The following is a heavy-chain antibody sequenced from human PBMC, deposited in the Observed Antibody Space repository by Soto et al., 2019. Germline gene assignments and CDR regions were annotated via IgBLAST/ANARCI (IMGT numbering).Heavy chain of an antibody. J-gene: IGHJ6*03. CDR3: ARGSTSPRYYYYYMDV. CDR1: GFTFSSYA. CDR2: ISSNRGST. Sequence: GGSLRLSCSASGFTFSSYAMHWVRQAPGKGLEYVSAISSNRGSTYYADSVKGRFTISRDNAKNTLYLQMSSLRAEDTAVYYCARGSTSPRYYYYYMDVWGKGTTVTVSS. D-gene: IGHD2-2*01. V-gene: IGHV3-64D*06.